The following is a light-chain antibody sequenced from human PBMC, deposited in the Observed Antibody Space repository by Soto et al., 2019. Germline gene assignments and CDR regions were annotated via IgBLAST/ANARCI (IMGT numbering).Light chain of an antibody. Sequence: IVLIQSPVTLSLSPGEGATLSCRASQSISSSLARYQQNPGQAPRPLIFDASNRATGIPVRFSGSGSGTEFTLTISSLQSEDFAVYYCQQYNNWPRTFGQGTKVDI. CDR1: QSISSS. J-gene: IGKJ1*01. V-gene: IGKV3D-15*01. CDR3: QQYNNWPRT. CDR2: DAS.